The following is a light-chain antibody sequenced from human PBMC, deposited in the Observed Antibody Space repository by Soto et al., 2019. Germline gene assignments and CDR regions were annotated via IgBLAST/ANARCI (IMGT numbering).Light chain of an antibody. Sequence: AIRMTQSPSSISAFTGDRVTITCRTSRPISTYLAWYQQKPGKTPTLLMYAASTLQSGVPSRCSGSGSGTDFTLTISCLQSEDFATYYCQQYYTSHLAVGQGT. V-gene: IGKV1-8*01. CDR1: RPISTY. CDR3: QQYYTSHLA. J-gene: IGKJ1*01. CDR2: AAS.